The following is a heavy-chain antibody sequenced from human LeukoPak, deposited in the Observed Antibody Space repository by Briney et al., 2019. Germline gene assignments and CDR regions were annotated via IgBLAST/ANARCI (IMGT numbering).Heavy chain of an antibody. D-gene: IGHD6-13*01. CDR3: ARDRGVIAAAANDAFDI. CDR2: INAGHGNT. V-gene: IGHV1-3*01. Sequence: ASVKVSCKASGYTFTSYAIQWVRQAPGQRLEWMGWINAGHGNTKYSQKFQGRVTMTRDTSISTAYMELSRLRSDDTAVYYCARDRGVIAAAANDAFDIWGQGTMVTVSS. J-gene: IGHJ3*02. CDR1: GYTFTSYA.